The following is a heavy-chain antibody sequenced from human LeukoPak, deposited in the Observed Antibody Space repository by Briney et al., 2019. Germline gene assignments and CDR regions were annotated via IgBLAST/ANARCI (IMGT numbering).Heavy chain of an antibody. J-gene: IGHJ4*02. CDR2: ISAYNGNT. D-gene: IGHD3-10*01. V-gene: IGHV1-18*01. Sequence: GASVKVSCKASGYTFTSYGISWVRQAPGQGLEWMGWISAYNGNTNDAQKLQGRVTMTTDTSTSTAYMELRSLRSDDTAVYHCARDRGAYYYGSGSFFDYWGQGTLVTVSS. CDR1: GYTFTSYG. CDR3: ARDRGAYYYGSGSFFDY.